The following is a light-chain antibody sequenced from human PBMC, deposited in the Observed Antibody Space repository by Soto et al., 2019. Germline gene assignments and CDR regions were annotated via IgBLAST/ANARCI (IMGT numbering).Light chain of an antibody. V-gene: IGKV1-5*01. J-gene: IGKJ2*01. Sequence: DIQMTQSPSTLSASVGDRVTLTCRASQGIGNYLAWYQQRPGNPPKLLIYDASTLGSGVSSRFSGSRSGTEFTLTTSSPQNDAFDTYYCQHYDPSYTFGQGTKVDIK. CDR1: QGIGNY. CDR3: QHYDPSYT. CDR2: DAS.